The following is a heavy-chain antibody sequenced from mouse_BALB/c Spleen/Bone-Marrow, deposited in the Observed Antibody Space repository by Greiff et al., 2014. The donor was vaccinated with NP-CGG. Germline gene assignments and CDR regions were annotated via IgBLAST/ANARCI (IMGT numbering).Heavy chain of an antibody. V-gene: IGHV1-26*01. Sequence: EVQLQQSGPELVKPGASMKISCKASGYSFTDYTMTWVKQSYGKNLEWIGLINPYNGGTGYNQKFKGKATLTVDKSSSTAYMDLLSLTSEDSAVYYCATYYGSGWYFDVWGAGTTVTVSS. CDR3: ATYYGSGWYFDV. CDR1: GYSFTDYT. CDR2: INPYNGGT. D-gene: IGHD1-1*01. J-gene: IGHJ1*01.